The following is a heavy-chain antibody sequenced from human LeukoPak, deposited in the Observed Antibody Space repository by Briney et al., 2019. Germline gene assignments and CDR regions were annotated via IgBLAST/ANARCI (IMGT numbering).Heavy chain of an antibody. V-gene: IGHV4-30-4*01. J-gene: IGHJ4*02. CDR2: IYYSGST. Sequence: KPSQTLSLTCTVSGGSISSGDYYWSWIRLPPGKGLEWLGYIYYSGSTYYNPSLKSRVTISVDTSKNQFSLKLSSVTAADTAVYYCARAYSMAFFDYWGQGTLVTVSS. CDR3: ARAYSMAFFDY. CDR1: GGSISSGDYY. D-gene: IGHD6-13*01.